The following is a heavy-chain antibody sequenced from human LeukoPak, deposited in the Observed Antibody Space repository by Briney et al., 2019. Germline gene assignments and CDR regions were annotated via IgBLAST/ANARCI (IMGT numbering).Heavy chain of an antibody. CDR1: GYTLTELS. D-gene: IGHD6-13*01. J-gene: IGHJ4*02. Sequence: ASVKVSCKVSGYTLTELSMHWVRQAPGKGLEWMGGFDPEDGETIYAQKFQGRVTMTEDTSTDTAYMELSSLRSEDTAVYYRATDLKGAAATPTVFDYWGQGTLVTVSS. CDR3: ATDLKGAAATPTVFDY. CDR2: FDPEDGET. V-gene: IGHV1-24*01.